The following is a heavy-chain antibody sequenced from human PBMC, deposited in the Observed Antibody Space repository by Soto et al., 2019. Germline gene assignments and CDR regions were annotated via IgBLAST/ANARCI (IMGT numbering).Heavy chain of an antibody. Sequence: VASVKVSCKASGYTFTSYDINWVRQATGQGLEWMGWMNPNSGNTGYAQKFQGRVTMTRNTSISTAYMELSSLRSEDTAVYYCARGLYCSSTSCYAHYYYYYMDVWGKGTTVTVSS. CDR1: GYTFTSYD. D-gene: IGHD2-2*01. CDR2: MNPNSGNT. CDR3: ARGLYCSSTSCYAHYYYYYMDV. V-gene: IGHV1-8*01. J-gene: IGHJ6*03.